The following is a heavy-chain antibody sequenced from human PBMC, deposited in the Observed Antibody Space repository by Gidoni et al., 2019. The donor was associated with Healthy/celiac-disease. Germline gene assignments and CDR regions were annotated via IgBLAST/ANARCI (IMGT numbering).Heavy chain of an antibody. V-gene: IGHV1-69*01. Sequence: QVQLVQSGAEVKKPGSSVKVSCKASGGTFSSYAISWVRQAPGQGLEWMGGIIPIFGTANYAQKFQGRVTITADESTSTAYMELSSLRSEDTAVYYCAREGSTGSSWSYYYYGMDVWGQGTTVTVSS. D-gene: IGHD3-10*01. CDR1: GGTFSSYA. CDR2: IIPIFGTA. J-gene: IGHJ6*02. CDR3: AREGSTGSSWSYYYYGMDV.